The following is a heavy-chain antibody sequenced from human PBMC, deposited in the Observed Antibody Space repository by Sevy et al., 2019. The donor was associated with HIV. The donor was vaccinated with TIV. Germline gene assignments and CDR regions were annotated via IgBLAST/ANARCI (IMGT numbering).Heavy chain of an antibody. Sequence: GGSLRLSCAASGFTFSSYGMHWVRQAPGKGLEWVGRIKSKTDGGTTDYAAPVKGRFTISRDDSKNTLYLQMNSLKTEDTAVYYCTTGPRITMIVVGWGQGTLVTVSS. D-gene: IGHD3-22*01. CDR2: IKSKTDGGTT. J-gene: IGHJ4*02. CDR1: GFTFSSYG. V-gene: IGHV3-15*01. CDR3: TTGPRITMIVVG.